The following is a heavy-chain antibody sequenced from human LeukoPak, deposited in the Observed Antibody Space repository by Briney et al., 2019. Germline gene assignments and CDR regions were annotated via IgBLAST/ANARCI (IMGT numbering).Heavy chain of an antibody. J-gene: IGHJ6*02. D-gene: IGHD3-3*01. CDR2: ISYDGSNK. Sequence: GRSLRLSCAASGFTFSSYAMHWVRQAPGKGLEWVAVISYDGSNKYYADSVKGRFTISRDNSKNTLYLRMNSLRAEDTAVYYCARALPRLRFLEWFSSGMDVWGQGTTVTVSS. CDR1: GFTFSSYA. CDR3: ARALPRLRFLEWFSSGMDV. V-gene: IGHV3-30-3*01.